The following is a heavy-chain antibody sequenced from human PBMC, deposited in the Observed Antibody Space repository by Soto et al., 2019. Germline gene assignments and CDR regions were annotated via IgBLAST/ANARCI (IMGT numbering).Heavy chain of an antibody. J-gene: IGHJ4*02. CDR3: ARDHPRYCSGGSCHYFDY. CDR2: ISYDGSNK. CDR1: GFTFSSYA. Sequence: PGGSLRLSCAASGFTFSSYAMHWVRQAPGKGLEWVAVISYDGSNKYYADSVKGRFTISRDNSKNTLYLQMNSLRAEDTAVYYCARDHPRYCSGGSCHYFDYWGQGTLVTVS. V-gene: IGHV3-30-3*01. D-gene: IGHD2-15*01.